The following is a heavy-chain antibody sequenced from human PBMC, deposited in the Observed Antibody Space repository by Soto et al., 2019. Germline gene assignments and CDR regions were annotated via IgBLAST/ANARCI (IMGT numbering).Heavy chain of an antibody. D-gene: IGHD6-13*01. CDR3: ARALSSAAGLYFDF. V-gene: IGHV4-4*07. CDR2: IHTTDGT. Sequence: PSETLSLTCTVSGGSISSYYWSCIRQPAGKGMEWIGRIHTTDGTNYNPSLRSRVTMSIDTSNNQFSLKLSSLTAADTAVYYCARALSSAAGLYFDFWGQGTLVTVSS. CDR1: GGSISSYY. J-gene: IGHJ4*02.